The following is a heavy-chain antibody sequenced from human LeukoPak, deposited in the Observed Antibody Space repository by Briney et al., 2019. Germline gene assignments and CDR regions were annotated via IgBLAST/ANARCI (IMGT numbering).Heavy chain of an antibody. Sequence: GASVKVSCNASGYTFTSYGISWVRQAPGQGLEWMGWISAYNGNTNYAQKLQGRVTMTTDTSTSTAYMELRSLRSDDTAVYYCARRVVPAAVPAFDIWGQGTMVTVSS. D-gene: IGHD2-2*02. CDR1: GYTFTSYG. J-gene: IGHJ3*02. CDR3: ARRVVPAAVPAFDI. V-gene: IGHV1-18*01. CDR2: ISAYNGNT.